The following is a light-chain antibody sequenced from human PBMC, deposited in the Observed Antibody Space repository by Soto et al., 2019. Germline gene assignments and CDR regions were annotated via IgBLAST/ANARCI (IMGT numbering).Light chain of an antibody. J-gene: IGKJ5*01. Sequence: EIVLTQSPATLSLSPGERSTLFCRASHSVSSYFAWYQQNPGQAPNLLIYDASDRATGIPARFSGSGSGTDFTLTISSLEPEDFAVYYCQQRSNWPIPFGQGTRLEIK. V-gene: IGKV3-11*01. CDR3: QQRSNWPIP. CDR1: HSVSSY. CDR2: DAS.